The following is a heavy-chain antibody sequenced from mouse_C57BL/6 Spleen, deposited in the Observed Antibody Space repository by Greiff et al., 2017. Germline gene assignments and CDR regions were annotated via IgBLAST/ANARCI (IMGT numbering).Heavy chain of an antibody. J-gene: IGHJ4*01. V-gene: IGHV1-42*01. Sequence: VQLQQSGPELVKPGASVKISCKASGYSFTGYYMNWVKQSPEKSLEWIGEINPSTGGTTYNQKFKAKATLTVDKSSSTAYMQLKSLISEDSAVYYCARGAMDYWGQGTSVTVSS. CDR2: INPSTGGT. CDR1: GYSFTGYY. CDR3: ARGAMDY.